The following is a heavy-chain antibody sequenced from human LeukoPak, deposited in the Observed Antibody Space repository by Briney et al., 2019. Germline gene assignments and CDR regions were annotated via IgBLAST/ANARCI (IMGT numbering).Heavy chain of an antibody. CDR3: ARGGVPTHYYYMDV. CDR1: GFTFSNYG. J-gene: IGHJ6*03. Sequence: GGSLRLSCAASGFTFSNYGMNWVRQTPGKGLEWVSSISGSGVSTYYADSVKGRFTISRDNAKNTLYLQMNSLRAEETAVYYCARGGVPTHYYYMDVWGKGTTVTISS. V-gene: IGHV3-23*01. CDR2: ISGSGVST. D-gene: IGHD3-10*01.